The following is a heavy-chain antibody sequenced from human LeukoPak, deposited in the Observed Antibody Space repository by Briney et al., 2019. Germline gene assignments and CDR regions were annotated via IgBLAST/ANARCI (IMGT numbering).Heavy chain of an antibody. V-gene: IGHV3-21*01. CDR3: ATAGRDVRDGFNHYFDY. D-gene: IGHD5-24*01. CDR1: GFTFSSYS. Sequence: GGSLRLSCAASGFTFSSYSMNWVRQAPGKGLEWVSSISSNTSYIYYVDSVKGRFTISRGNAKNSVYLQMNSLRAEDTAVYYCATAGRDVRDGFNHYFDYWGQGTLVTVSS. CDR2: ISSNTSYI. J-gene: IGHJ4*02.